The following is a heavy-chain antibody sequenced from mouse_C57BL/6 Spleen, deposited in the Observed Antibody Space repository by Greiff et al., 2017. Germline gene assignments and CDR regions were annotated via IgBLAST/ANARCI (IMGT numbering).Heavy chain of an antibody. Sequence: VKLMESGAELVRPGASVKLSCKASGYTFTDYYINWVKQRPGQGLAWIARIYPGSGNTYYNEKFKGKATLTAEKSSSTAYMQLSSLTSEDSAVYFCARSTVVAEDYAMDYWGQGASVTVSS. J-gene: IGHJ4*01. CDR3: ARSTVVAEDYAMDY. CDR2: IYPGSGNT. D-gene: IGHD1-1*01. CDR1: GYTFTDYY. V-gene: IGHV1-76*01.